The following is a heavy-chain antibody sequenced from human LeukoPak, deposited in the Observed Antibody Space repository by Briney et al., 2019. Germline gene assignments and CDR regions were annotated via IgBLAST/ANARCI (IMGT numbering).Heavy chain of an antibody. CDR3: ARDRNYGDRNYYYYYMDV. V-gene: IGHV3-53*01. D-gene: IGHD4-17*01. CDR2: IYSGGST. CDR1: GFTVSSNY. Sequence: GGSLRLSCAASGFTVSSNYMSWVRQAPGKGLEWVSVIYSGGSTYYADSVKGRFTISRDNSKNTLCLQMNSLRAEDTAVYYCARDRNYGDRNYYYYYMDVWGKGTTVTVSS. J-gene: IGHJ6*03.